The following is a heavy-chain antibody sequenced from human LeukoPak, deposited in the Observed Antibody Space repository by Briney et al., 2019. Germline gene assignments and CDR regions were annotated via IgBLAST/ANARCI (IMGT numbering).Heavy chain of an antibody. CDR1: GFTFSSYE. CDR2: IRSSGSII. J-gene: IGHJ3*02. V-gene: IGHV3-48*03. CDR3: ARLNDYGGNDDAFDI. D-gene: IGHD4-23*01. Sequence: PGGSLRLSCAASGFTFSSYEMNGVRQAPGKGLEWVSYIRSSGSIIFYADSVKGRFTISRDNAKNSLYLQMNSLRAEDTAVYYCARLNDYGGNDDAFDIWGPGTMVTVSS.